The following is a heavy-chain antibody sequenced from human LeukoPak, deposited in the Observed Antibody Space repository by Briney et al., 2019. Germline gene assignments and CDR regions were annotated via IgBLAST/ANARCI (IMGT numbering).Heavy chain of an antibody. V-gene: IGHV4-59*01. Sequence: SETLSLTCTVSGGSISSYYWSWIRQPPGKGLEWIGYNNYSGSTNYNPSLKSRVTISVDTSKNQFSLKLSSVTAADTAVYYCSRGLGSSGYPTNSDWGQGTLVTVSS. CDR2: NNYSGST. D-gene: IGHD3-22*01. J-gene: IGHJ4*02. CDR3: SRGLGSSGYPTNSD. CDR1: GGSISSYY.